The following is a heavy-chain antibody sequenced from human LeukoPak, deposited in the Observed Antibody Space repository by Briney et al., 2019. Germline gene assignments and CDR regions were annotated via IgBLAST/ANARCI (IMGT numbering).Heavy chain of an antibody. CDR3: ARNYDSSGYTAFGY. CDR2: IYSSGST. CDR1: GGSISVYY. Sequence: PSEALSLTCTGTGGSISVYYWSWIRQPPGKGLERIGHIYSSGSTKYNPSLKSRVTISVDTSKNQFSLKLSSVTAADTAVYYCARNYDSSGYTAFGYWGRGTLLTVSS. V-gene: IGHV4-59*01. D-gene: IGHD3-22*01. J-gene: IGHJ4*02.